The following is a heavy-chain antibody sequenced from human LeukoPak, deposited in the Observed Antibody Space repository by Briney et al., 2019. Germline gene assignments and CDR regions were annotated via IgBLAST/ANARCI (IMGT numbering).Heavy chain of an antibody. Sequence: PSETLSLTCAVYGGSFSGYYWSWVRQPPGKGLEWIGEINHSGSTNYNPSLESRVTISVDTTKNQFSLKLSSVTAADTAVYYCARGVTASLSHWGQGTLVTVSS. CDR2: INHSGST. CDR1: GGSFSGYY. V-gene: IGHV4-34*01. D-gene: IGHD5-18*01. J-gene: IGHJ4*02. CDR3: ARGVTASLSH.